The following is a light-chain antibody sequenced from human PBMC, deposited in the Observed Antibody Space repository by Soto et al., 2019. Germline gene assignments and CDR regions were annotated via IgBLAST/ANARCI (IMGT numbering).Light chain of an antibody. CDR2: EVN. CDR3: QSYDNSLLAYV. Sequence: QSALTQPASVSGSPGQSITISCTGSNSDVGGYHYVSWYQQHPGRTPKLMIYEVNNRSSGVSNRFSCSKSGNTASLTISGLQAEDEADYYCQSYDNSLLAYVFGGGTKLTVL. V-gene: IGLV2-14*01. J-gene: IGLJ2*01. CDR1: NSDVGGYHY.